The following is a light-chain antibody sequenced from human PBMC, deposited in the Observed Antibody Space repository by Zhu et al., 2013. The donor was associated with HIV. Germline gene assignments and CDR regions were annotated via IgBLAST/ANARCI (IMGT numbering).Light chain of an antibody. CDR2: GAS. CDR3: QQYSSSLYT. Sequence: EVELTQSPGTLSLSPGERATLSCRASQSVSSSYLVWYQQKPGQAPRLLIYGASTRATGIPDRFSGSGSGTDFTLTISRLEPEDFAVYYCQQYSSSLYTFGQGTKLEIK. CDR1: QSVSSSY. J-gene: IGKJ2*01. V-gene: IGKV3-20*01.